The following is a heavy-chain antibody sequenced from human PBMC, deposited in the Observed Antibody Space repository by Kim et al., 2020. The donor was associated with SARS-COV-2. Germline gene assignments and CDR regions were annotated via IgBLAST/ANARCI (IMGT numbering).Heavy chain of an antibody. J-gene: IGHJ6*02. CDR3: ARQGYGDWATYYYYYGMDV. V-gene: IGHV4-34*01. Sequence: SRVTISVDTSKNQFSLKLSSVTAADTAVYYCARQGYGDWATYYYYYGMDVWGQGTTVTVSS. D-gene: IGHD2-21*01.